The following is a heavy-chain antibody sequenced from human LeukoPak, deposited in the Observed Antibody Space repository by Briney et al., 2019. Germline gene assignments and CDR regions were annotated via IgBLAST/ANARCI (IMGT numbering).Heavy chain of an antibody. D-gene: IGHD3-22*01. CDR2: IYSGGST. J-gene: IGHJ3*02. CDR3: ARGSMIAVFAFDI. CDR1: GFTVSSNY. Sequence: SGGSLRLSCAASGFTVSSNYMSWVRQAPGKGLEWVSVIYSGGSTYYADSVKGRFTISRDNSKNTLYLQMNSLRAEDTAVYYCARGSMIAVFAFDIWGQGTMVTVSS. V-gene: IGHV3-53*01.